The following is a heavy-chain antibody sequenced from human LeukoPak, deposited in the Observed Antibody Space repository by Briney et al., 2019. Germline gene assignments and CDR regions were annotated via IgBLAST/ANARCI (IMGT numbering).Heavy chain of an antibody. D-gene: IGHD1-1*01. Sequence: PGGSLRLSCVASGFIFSDYGIQWVRQAPGKGLEWVAVIAYDGNNTYYGDSVRGRFTISRDNSKKMVYLEMNSLRVEDTAVYYCAKTGMLRRVGYLDVWGXGTAVIVSX. CDR3: AKTGMLRRVGYLDV. CDR2: IAYDGNNT. V-gene: IGHV3-30*18. J-gene: IGHJ6*04. CDR1: GFIFSDYG.